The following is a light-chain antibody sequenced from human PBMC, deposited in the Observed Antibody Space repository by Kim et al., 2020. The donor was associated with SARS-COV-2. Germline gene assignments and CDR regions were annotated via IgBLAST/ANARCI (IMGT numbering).Light chain of an antibody. V-gene: IGLV2-8*01. J-gene: IGLJ1*01. CDR3: SSYAGSVWV. CDR2: EVS. CDR1: SSDVGVYNY. Sequence: PGQSVTISCTGTSSDVGVYNYVSWYQQHPGKAPNLMIYEVSKRPSGVPDRFSGSKSGNTASLTVSGLQAEDEADYYCSSYAGSVWVFGTGTKVTVL.